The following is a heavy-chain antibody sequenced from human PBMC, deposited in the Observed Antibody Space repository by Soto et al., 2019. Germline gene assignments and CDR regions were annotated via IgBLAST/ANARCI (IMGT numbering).Heavy chain of an antibody. J-gene: IGHJ4*02. V-gene: IGHV3-15*01. Sequence: GGSLRLSCAASGFTFSNAWMGWVRQAPGKGLEWVGRIKSKTDGGTTDYAAPVKGRFTISRDDSKNTLYLQMNSLKTEDTAVYYCTTEWPPYRSSWPNDFDYWGQGPLVTVYS. CDR2: IKSKTDGGTT. D-gene: IGHD6-13*01. CDR3: TTEWPPYRSSWPNDFDY. CDR1: GFTFSNAW.